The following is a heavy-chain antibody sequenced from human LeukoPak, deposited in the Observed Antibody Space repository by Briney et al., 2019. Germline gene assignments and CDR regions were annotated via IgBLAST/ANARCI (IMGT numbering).Heavy chain of an antibody. Sequence: GGSLRLSCAASGFTFSNAWMSRVRQAPGKGLEWVGRIKSKTDGGTTDYAAPVKGRFTISRDDSKNTLYLQMNSLKTEDTAVYYCTTVYYGSGSTRSRYYYYYGMDVWGKGTTVTVSS. J-gene: IGHJ6*04. CDR1: GFTFSNAW. D-gene: IGHD3-10*01. V-gene: IGHV3-15*01. CDR3: TTVYYGSGSTRSRYYYYYGMDV. CDR2: IKSKTDGGTT.